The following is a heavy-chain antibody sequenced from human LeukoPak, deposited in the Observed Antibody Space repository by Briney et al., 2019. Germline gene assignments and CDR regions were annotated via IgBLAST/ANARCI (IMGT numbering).Heavy chain of an antibody. CDR2: INPSGGST. CDR1: GYTFTTYY. V-gene: IGHV1-46*01. Sequence: GASVKVSCKAAGYTFTTYYMHWVRQAPGQGLEWMGTINPSGGSTSYAQKFQGRVTMTRDTSTSTVYMELSSLRSEDTAVYYCARVRDSSAFDIWGQGTMVTVSS. J-gene: IGHJ3*02. D-gene: IGHD3-22*01. CDR3: ARVRDSSAFDI.